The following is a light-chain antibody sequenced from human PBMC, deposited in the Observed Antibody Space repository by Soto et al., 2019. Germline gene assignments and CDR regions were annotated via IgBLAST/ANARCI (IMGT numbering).Light chain of an antibody. CDR2: GAS. Sequence: EIVLTQSPGTLSLSPGERATLSCRASQSVAKNNLAWYRQRPGQSPRLLIFGASGRATGIPDRFSGSGSGTDFTLTINRVEPEDFGVYYCQQYGNSLWTFGQGTQVELK. V-gene: IGKV3-20*01. J-gene: IGKJ1*01. CDR3: QQYGNSLWT. CDR1: QSVAKNN.